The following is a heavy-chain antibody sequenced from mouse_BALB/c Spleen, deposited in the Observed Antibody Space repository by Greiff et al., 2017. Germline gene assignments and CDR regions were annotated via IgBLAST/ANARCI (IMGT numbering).Heavy chain of an antibody. CDR2: ISTYYGNT. CDR3: ARDYLKDYYAMDY. D-gene: IGHD5-5*01. V-gene: IGHV1-67*01. J-gene: IGHJ4*01. CDR1: SYTFTDYA. Sequence: VKLQESGPELVRPGVSVKISCKGSSYTFTDYAMHWVKQSHAKSLEWIGVISTYYGNTNYNQKFKGKATMTVDKSSSTAYMELARLTSEDSAVYYCARDYLKDYYAMDYWGQGTSVTVSS.